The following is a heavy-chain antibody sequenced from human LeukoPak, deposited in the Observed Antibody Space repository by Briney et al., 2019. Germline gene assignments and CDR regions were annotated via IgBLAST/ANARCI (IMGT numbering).Heavy chain of an antibody. CDR3: AREPAAGRDLDY. V-gene: IGHV3-30-3*01. Sequence: GGSLRLSCAASGFTFRSYAMHWVRQAPGKGLEWVALISNDADHKYYADSVKGRFTISRDNAKNTLYLQMNSLRAEDTAVYYCAREPAAGRDLDYWGQGTRVTVSS. J-gene: IGHJ4*02. D-gene: IGHD6-13*01. CDR2: ISNDADHK. CDR1: GFTFRSYA.